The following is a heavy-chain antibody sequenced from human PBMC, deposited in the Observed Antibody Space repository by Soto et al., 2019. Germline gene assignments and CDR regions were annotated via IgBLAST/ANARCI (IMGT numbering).Heavy chain of an antibody. CDR3: ARDGLSSSFLRRWFDP. CDR2: IYYSGST. V-gene: IGHV4-31*03. J-gene: IGHJ5*02. CDR1: GGSISSGGYY. Sequence: QVQLQESGPGLVKPSQTLSLTCTVSGGSISSGGYYWSWIRQHPGKGLEWIGYIYYSGSTCYNPSLKSRVTISVDTSKNQFSLKLSSVTAADTAVYYCARDGLSSSFLRRWFDPWGQGTLVTVSS. D-gene: IGHD6-13*01.